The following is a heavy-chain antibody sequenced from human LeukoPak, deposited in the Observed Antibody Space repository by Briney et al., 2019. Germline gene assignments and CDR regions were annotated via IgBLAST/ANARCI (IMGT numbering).Heavy chain of an antibody. D-gene: IGHD6-13*01. CDR3: ARAVSAGAAGAEYSQH. CDR1: GFAVSSNY. Sequence: PGGSLRLSCAASGFAVSSNYMSWVRQAPGKGLEWVSVIYSGGSTYYADSVKGRFTISRDNSKNTLYLQMNSLRAEDTAVYYCARAVSAGAAGAEYSQHWGQGTLVTVSS. J-gene: IGHJ1*01. CDR2: IYSGGST. V-gene: IGHV3-53*01.